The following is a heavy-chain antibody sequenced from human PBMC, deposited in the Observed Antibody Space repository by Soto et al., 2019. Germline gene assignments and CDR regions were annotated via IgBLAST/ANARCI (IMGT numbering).Heavy chain of an antibody. V-gene: IGHV3-23*01. Sequence: GGSLRLSCAASGFTFSSYAMSWVRQAPGKGLEWVSAISGSGGSTYYADSVKGRFTISRDNSKNTLYLQMNSLRAEDTAVYYCAKDLHAGNFYYSFDYWGQGTLVTVSS. CDR2: ISGSGGST. D-gene: IGHD3-9*01. CDR1: GFTFSSYA. CDR3: AKDLHAGNFYYSFDY. J-gene: IGHJ4*02.